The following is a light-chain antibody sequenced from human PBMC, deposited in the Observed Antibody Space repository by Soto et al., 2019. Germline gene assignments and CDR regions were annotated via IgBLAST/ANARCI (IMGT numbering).Light chain of an antibody. J-gene: IGKJ3*01. CDR2: GAS. Sequence: EIVLTQSPGTLSLSPGERATLSCRASQSVSSNYLAWYQQRPGQAPRLLIFGASYRAAGIPDRFSGSGSGTDVILTISRLEPEDCAVYYCQHYGSSPPEFTFGPGTKVDSK. V-gene: IGKV3-20*01. CDR3: QHYGSSPPEFT. CDR1: QSVSSNY.